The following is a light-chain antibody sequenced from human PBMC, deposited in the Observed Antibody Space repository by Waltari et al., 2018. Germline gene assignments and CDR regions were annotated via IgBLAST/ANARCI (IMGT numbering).Light chain of an antibody. CDR2: DTR. Sequence: WCQQKPGQVPRTLIYDTRNKHSWTPARFSGSRRGGKAALTLSNAQPEDEAEYYCLLWYSGPRWVFGGGTKLSVL. CDR3: LLWYSGPRWV. J-gene: IGLJ3*02. V-gene: IGLV7-46*01.